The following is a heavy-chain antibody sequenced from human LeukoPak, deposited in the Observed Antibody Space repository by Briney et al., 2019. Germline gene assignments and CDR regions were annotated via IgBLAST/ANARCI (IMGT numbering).Heavy chain of an antibody. J-gene: IGHJ4*02. D-gene: IGHD1-26*01. V-gene: IGHV4-38-2*01. CDR2: IYTSGSI. CDR1: GYSISSGYY. Sequence: SQTLSLTCAVSGYSISSGYYWGWIRQPPGKGLEWIGRIYTSGSINYNPSLKSRVTISADTSKNQFSLKLSSVTAADTAVYYCARMWDRDYFDYWGQGTLVTVSS. CDR3: ARMWDRDYFDY.